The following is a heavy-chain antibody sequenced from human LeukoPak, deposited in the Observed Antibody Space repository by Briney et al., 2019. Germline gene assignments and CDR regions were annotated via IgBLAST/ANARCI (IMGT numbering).Heavy chain of an antibody. V-gene: IGHV4-59*01. CDR3: ARARESSSRRFDY. CDR2: IYYSGST. Sequence: SETLSLTCTGSGGSISSYYWSWIRQPPGRGLEWIGYIYYSGSTNSNPSLKSRVTISVDTSKNQFSLKLSSVTAADTAVYYCARARESSSRRFDYWGQGTLVTVSS. D-gene: IGHD6-6*01. CDR1: GGSISSYY. J-gene: IGHJ4*02.